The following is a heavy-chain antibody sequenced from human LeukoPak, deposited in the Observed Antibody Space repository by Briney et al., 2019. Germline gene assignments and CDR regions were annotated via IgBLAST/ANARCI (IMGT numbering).Heavy chain of an antibody. V-gene: IGHV1-18*01. CDR2: ISAYSGDT. CDR1: GYSFTRYG. D-gene: IGHD3-3*01. CDR3: ASHADYDFWSGYYSYNWFDP. J-gene: IGHJ5*02. Sequence: ASVKVSCEASGYSFTRYGINWVRQAPGQGLEWMGWISAYSGDTNYAQKFQGRVTITTDESTSTAYMELSSLRSEDTAVYYCASHADYDFWSGYYSYNWFDPWGQGTLVTVSS.